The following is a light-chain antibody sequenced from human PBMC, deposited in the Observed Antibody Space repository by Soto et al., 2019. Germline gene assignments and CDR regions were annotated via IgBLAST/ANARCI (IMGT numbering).Light chain of an antibody. CDR3: QQYESTPPT. J-gene: IGKJ2*01. CDR1: QSVLYNSNNKHY. CDR2: WAS. V-gene: IGKV4-1*01. Sequence: DIVMTQSPDSLAVSLGERATINCKSSQSVLYNSNNKHYLAWYQQRPGQPPKLLIYWASTRESGVPDRFSGSGSGTDFTLTITSLQAEDVAVYYCQQYESTPPTFGQGTKLEIK.